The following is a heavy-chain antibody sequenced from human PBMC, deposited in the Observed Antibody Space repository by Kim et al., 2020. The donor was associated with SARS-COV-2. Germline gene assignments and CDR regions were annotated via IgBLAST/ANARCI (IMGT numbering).Heavy chain of an antibody. Sequence: SETLSLTCTVSGGSISSSSYYWSWIRQPAGKGLEWIGRIYTSGSTNYNPSLKSRVTISVDTSKKQFSLKLNSVTAADTAVYYCARDGWGYEGFDPWGQGTLVTVSS. CDR2: IYTSGST. CDR3: ARDGWGYEGFDP. D-gene: IGHD5-12*01. V-gene: IGHV4-61*02. CDR1: GGSISSSSYY. J-gene: IGHJ5*02.